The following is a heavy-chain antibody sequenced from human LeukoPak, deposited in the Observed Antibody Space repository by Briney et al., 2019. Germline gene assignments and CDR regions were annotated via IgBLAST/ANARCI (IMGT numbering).Heavy chain of an antibody. CDR2: IWYDGSNK. D-gene: IGHD5-24*01. CDR3: AKEKGDGLPFDY. Sequence: GGSLRLSCAASGFTFSSYGMHWVRQAPGKGLEWVAVIWYDGSNKYYAGSVKGRFTMSRDNSKNTLYLQMNSLRAEDTAVYYCAKEKGDGLPFDYWGQGTLITVSS. CDR1: GFTFSSYG. V-gene: IGHV3-33*06. J-gene: IGHJ4*02.